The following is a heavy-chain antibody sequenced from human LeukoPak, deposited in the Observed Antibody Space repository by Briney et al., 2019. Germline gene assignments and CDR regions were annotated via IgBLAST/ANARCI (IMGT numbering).Heavy chain of an antibody. V-gene: IGHV4-59*01. CDR3: AADHQSSFDY. CDR2: IYYSGST. CDR1: GGSISSYY. J-gene: IGHJ4*02. Sequence: SETLPLTCTVSGGSISSYYWSWIRQPPGKGLEWIGYIYYSGSTNYNPSLKSRVTISVDTSKNQFSLKLSSVTAADTAAYYCAADHQSSFDYWGQGTLVTVSS. D-gene: IGHD2-2*01.